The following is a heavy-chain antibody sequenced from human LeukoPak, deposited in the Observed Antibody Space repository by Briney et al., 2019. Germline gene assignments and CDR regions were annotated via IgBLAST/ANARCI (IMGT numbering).Heavy chain of an antibody. Sequence: SETLSLTCTVSGGSISSYYWSWIRQPAGKGLEWIGRIYTSGSTNYNPSLKSRVTMSVDTSKNQSSLKLSSVTAADTAVYYCASSQYRGIAAAGTFDYWGQGTLVTVSS. CDR2: IYTSGST. CDR1: GGSISSYY. D-gene: IGHD6-13*01. CDR3: ASSQYRGIAAAGTFDY. J-gene: IGHJ4*02. V-gene: IGHV4-4*07.